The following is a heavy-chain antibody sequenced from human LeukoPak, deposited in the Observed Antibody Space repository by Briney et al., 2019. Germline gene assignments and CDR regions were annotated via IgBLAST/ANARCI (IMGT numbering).Heavy chain of an antibody. CDR1: GFTFSSYS. V-gene: IGHV3-21*01. CDR3: ARDISSSWYKYDAFDI. J-gene: IGHJ3*02. D-gene: IGHD6-13*01. CDR2: ISSSSSYI. Sequence: GGSLRLSCAASGFTFSSYSMNWVRQAPGKGLEWVTSISSSSSYIYYADSVKGRFTISRDNAKNSLYLQMNSLRAEDTAVYYSARDISSSWYKYDAFDIWGQGTMVTVSS.